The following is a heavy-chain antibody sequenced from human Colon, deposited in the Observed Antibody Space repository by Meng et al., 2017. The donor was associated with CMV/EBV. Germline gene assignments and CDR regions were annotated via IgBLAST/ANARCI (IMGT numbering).Heavy chain of an antibody. CDR1: GDTFSGHY. CDR3: ASGSCTSTSCYTGYFDL. J-gene: IGHJ2*01. CDR2: IDPNRGAT. Sequence: ASVKVSCKASGDTFSGHYIHWVRQAPGQGLEWMGWIDPNRGATNYAQKFQGRVTMTRDTSISTAYMELSNLRSDDTAVYYCASGSCTSTSCYTGYFDLWGRGTLVTVSS. D-gene: IGHD2-2*02. V-gene: IGHV1-2*02.